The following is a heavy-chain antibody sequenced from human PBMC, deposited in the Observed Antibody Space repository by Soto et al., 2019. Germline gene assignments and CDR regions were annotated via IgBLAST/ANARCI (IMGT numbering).Heavy chain of an antibody. Sequence: SVKVSCKASGGTFGSDAITWVRQAPGQGLEWVGRIIPIFGTTNYAQNLQGRVTISADKSTLTSYMELHSLTSDDTALYYCARERTDSGYYTNWLDPWGQGTQGTVSA. D-gene: IGHD3-22*01. J-gene: IGHJ5*02. V-gene: IGHV1-69*06. CDR2: IIPIFGTT. CDR1: GGTFGSDA. CDR3: ARERTDSGYYTNWLDP.